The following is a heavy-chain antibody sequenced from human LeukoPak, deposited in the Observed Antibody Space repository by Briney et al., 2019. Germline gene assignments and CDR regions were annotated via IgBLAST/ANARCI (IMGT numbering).Heavy chain of an antibody. J-gene: IGHJ4*02. D-gene: IGHD6-13*01. CDR2: TYYRSKWYN. Sequence: SQTLSLTCAISGDSVSNNSAAWNWIRQSPSRVLEWLGRTYYRSKWYNDYAVSVTSRITISPDTSKSQFSLQLKSVTPDDTAVYYCARGRSWGESGFDYWGQGTLVTVSS. CDR3: ARGRSWGESGFDY. V-gene: IGHV6-1*01. CDR1: GDSVSNNSAA.